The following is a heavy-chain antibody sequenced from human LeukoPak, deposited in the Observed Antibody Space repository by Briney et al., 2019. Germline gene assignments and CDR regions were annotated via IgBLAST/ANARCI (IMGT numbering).Heavy chain of an antibody. Sequence: SETLSLTCTVSGGSISSYYWGWIRQPPGKGLEWIGSIYHSGSTYYNPPLKSRVTISVDTSKNQFSLKLSSVTAADTAVYYCARVFPAAGAGAFDIWGQGTMVTVSS. J-gene: IGHJ3*02. CDR1: GGSISSYY. CDR2: IYHSGST. CDR3: ARVFPAAGAGAFDI. D-gene: IGHD6-13*01. V-gene: IGHV4-38-2*02.